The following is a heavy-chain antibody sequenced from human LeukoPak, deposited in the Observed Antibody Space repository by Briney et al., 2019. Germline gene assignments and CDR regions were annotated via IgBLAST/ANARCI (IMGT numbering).Heavy chain of an antibody. J-gene: IGHJ4*02. CDR1: GFTVSSNY. V-gene: IGHV3-66*02. D-gene: IGHD2-2*01. Sequence: QPGGSLRLSCAASGFTVSSNYMSWVRQAPGKGLEWVSIIYSGGSTYYADSVKGRFTISRDNSKNTLYPQMNSLRAEDTAVYYCARGPPGVVLAARNYFDYWGQGTLVTVSS. CDR3: ARGPPGVVLAARNYFDY. CDR2: IYSGGST.